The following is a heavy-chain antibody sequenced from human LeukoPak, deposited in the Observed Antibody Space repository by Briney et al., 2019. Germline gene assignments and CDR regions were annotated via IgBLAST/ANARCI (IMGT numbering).Heavy chain of an antibody. Sequence: SETLSLTCTVSGYSISSAHYWGWIRQPPGKGLEWIGIIYHSGNTYYNPSLKSRVTISIDTSKNQFSLRLTSVTAGDTAVYYCARWTTAGLYYFDNWGQGTLATVSS. V-gene: IGHV4-38-2*02. CDR2: IYHSGNT. CDR1: GYSISSAHY. D-gene: IGHD6-13*01. CDR3: ARWTTAGLYYFDN. J-gene: IGHJ4*02.